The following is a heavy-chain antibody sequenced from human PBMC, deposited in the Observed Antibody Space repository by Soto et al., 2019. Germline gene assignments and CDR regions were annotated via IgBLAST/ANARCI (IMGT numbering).Heavy chain of an antibody. Sequence: GASVKVSCKASGYTFTNFGISWVRQAPGQGLEWMGWISAYNGNTNYAQNFQGRVTMTTDTSTSTAYMELRSLRSDDTAVYYCARVVTIYNGYWFDPWGQGSPVIVSS. CDR3: ARVVTIYNGYWFDP. J-gene: IGHJ5*02. V-gene: IGHV1-18*01. CDR1: GYTFTNFG. D-gene: IGHD3-3*01. CDR2: ISAYNGNT.